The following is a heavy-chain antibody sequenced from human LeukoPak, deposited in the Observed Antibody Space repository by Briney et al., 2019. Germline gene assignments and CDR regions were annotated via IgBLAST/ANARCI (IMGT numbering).Heavy chain of an antibody. J-gene: IGHJ4*02. Sequence: SGPTLVKPTQTLTLTCTFSGFSLSTSGVGVGWIRQPPGKALEWLALIYWDDDKRYSPSLKSRLTITKDTSKNQVVLTMTNMDPVDTATYYRAHQLNLLSSGWYDYWGQGTLVTVSS. V-gene: IGHV2-5*02. D-gene: IGHD6-19*01. CDR3: AHQLNLLSSGWYDY. CDR2: IYWDDDK. CDR1: GFSLSTSGVG.